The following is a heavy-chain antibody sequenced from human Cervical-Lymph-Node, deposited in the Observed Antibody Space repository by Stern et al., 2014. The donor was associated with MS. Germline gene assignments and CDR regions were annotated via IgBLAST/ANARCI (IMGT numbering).Heavy chain of an antibody. J-gene: IGHJ5*02. CDR3: ARHASGYTSSWYQKYNWFDP. CDR2: IYPGDSDP. V-gene: IGHV5-51*01. D-gene: IGHD6-13*01. CDR1: GYNFTSSW. Sequence: VQLVESGTEVMKPGESLKISCKASGYNFTSSWIVWVRQMPGKGLEWMGIIYPGDSDPRYSPSFQGQVTMPADKSTGPASLQWSSLKAADTAIYYCARHASGYTSSWYQKYNWFDPWGQGSLVTVSS.